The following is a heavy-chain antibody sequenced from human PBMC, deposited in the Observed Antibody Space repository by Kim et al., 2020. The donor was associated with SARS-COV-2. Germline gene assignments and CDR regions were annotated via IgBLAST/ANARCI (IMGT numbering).Heavy chain of an antibody. CDR3: ARRRYSSSWYYFDY. J-gene: IGHJ4*02. D-gene: IGHD6-13*01. Sequence: VDSVKGRFTIARDNAKNSLYLQMSSLRAEDTAVYYWARRRYSSSWYYFDYWGQGTLVTVSS. V-gene: IGHV3-7*01.